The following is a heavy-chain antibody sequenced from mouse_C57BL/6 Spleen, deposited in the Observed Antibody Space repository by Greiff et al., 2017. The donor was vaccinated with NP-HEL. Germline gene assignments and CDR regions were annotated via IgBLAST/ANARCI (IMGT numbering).Heavy chain of an antibody. CDR2: IDPSDSDT. J-gene: IGHJ2*01. D-gene: IGHD1-1*01. Sequence: VQLQQPGAELVRPGSSVKLSCKASGYTFTSYWMHWVKQRPIQGLEWIGNIDPSDSDTHYNQKFKDKATLTVDKSSSTAYMQLSSLTSEDSAVDYCAREGNTTVVFDDWGKGTTLTVSS. CDR1: GYTFTSYW. CDR3: AREGNTTVVFDD. V-gene: IGHV1-52*01.